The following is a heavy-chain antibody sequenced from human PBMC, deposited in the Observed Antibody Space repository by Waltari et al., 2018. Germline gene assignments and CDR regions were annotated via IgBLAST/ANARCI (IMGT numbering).Heavy chain of an antibody. J-gene: IGHJ6*02. CDR2: INTHTGNP. Sequence: QVQLVQSGSELQKPGASVNVSCKASGYTFTTYPINWVRQAPGQGLEWMGWINTHTGNPTYAQGFAGRVVFSLDTSDSTAYLQIISLEAEDSAVYYCAKSQNYYYYGMDVWGQGTAVSVSS. CDR3: AKSQNYYYYGMDV. CDR1: GYTFTTYP. V-gene: IGHV7-4-1*02.